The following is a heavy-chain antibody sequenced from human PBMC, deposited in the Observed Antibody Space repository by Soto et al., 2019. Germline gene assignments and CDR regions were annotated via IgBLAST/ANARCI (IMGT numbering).Heavy chain of an antibody. V-gene: IGHV4-39*01. J-gene: IGHJ4*02. CDR2: TYYSGST. Sequence: QLQLQESGPGLVKPSETLSLTCTVSGGSISSSSYYWGWIRQPPGKGLEWIGSTYYSGSTYYNPSPQKRAAIAVHTPKNQSPLELSSVTAAHTAVYYCARQPNYWGQGTLVTVS. CDR3: ARQPNY. CDR1: GGSISSSSYY.